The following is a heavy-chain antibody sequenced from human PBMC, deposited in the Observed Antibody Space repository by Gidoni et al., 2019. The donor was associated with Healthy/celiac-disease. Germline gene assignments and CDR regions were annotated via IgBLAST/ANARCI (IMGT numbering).Heavy chain of an antibody. CDR2: IYYSGST. V-gene: IGHV4-30-4*01. Sequence: QVQLQESGPGLVKPSQTLSLTCTVSGGSISSGDYYWSWIRQPPGKGLEWIGYIYYSGSTYYNPSLKSRVTISVDTSKNQFSLKLSSVTAADTAVYYCAREGYCSGGSCYGTDYWGQGTLVTVSS. J-gene: IGHJ4*02. CDR1: GGSISSGDYY. D-gene: IGHD2-15*01. CDR3: AREGYCSGGSCYGTDY.